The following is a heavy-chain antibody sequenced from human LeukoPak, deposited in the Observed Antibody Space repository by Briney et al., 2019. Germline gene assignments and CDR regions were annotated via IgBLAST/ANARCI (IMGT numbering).Heavy chain of an antibody. V-gene: IGHV3-21*01. CDR3: VKGQEVVYAPTFDY. CDR2: ISSSSSYM. J-gene: IGHJ4*02. CDR1: GFTFNSYN. Sequence: GGSLRLSCAASGFTFNSYNMNWVRQAPGKGLEWVSSISSSSSYMYSADSVKGRFTISRDNAKNSLYLQMNSLRAEDTAVYYCVKGQEVVYAPTFDYWGQGILVTVSP. D-gene: IGHD2-8*02.